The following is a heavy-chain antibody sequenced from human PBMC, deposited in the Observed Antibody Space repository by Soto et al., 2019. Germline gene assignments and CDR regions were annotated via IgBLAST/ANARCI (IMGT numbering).Heavy chain of an antibody. Sequence: PGGSLRLSCAASGFTFSDYYMSWIRQAPGKGLEWVSYISSSSSYTNYADSVKGRFTISRDNAKNSLYLQMNSLRAEDTAVYYCARDLIVVVHTNHAFDIWGQGTMVTVSS. CDR3: ARDLIVVVHTNHAFDI. CDR1: GFTFSDYY. D-gene: IGHD3-22*01. J-gene: IGHJ3*02. V-gene: IGHV3-11*06. CDR2: ISSSSSYT.